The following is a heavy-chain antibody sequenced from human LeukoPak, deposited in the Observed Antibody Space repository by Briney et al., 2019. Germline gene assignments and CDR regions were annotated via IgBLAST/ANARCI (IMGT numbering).Heavy chain of an antibody. J-gene: IGHJ4*02. CDR3: ARDGQYSYAPFDY. Sequence: GASVKVSCKASGYTFTGYYMHWVRQAPGQGLEWMGWINPNSGGTNYAQKFQGRVTMTRDTSISTAYMELRSLRSDDTAVYYCARDGQYSYAPFDYWGQGTLVTVSS. V-gene: IGHV1-2*02. CDR2: INPNSGGT. D-gene: IGHD5-18*01. CDR1: GYTFTGYY.